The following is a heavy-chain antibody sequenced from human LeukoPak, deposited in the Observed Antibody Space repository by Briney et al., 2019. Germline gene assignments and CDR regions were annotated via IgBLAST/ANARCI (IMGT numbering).Heavy chain of an antibody. D-gene: IGHD3-3*01. J-gene: IGHJ5*02. CDR3: ARGYVLRFLEWLLYFVDRWFDP. CDR1: GGSFSGYY. Sequence: KSSETLSLTCAVYGGSFSGYYWSWIRQPPGKGLEWIGEINHSGSTNYNPSLKSRVTISVDTSKIQFSLKLSSVTAADTAVYYCARGYVLRFLEWLLYFVDRWFDPWGQGTLVTVSS. V-gene: IGHV4-34*01. CDR2: INHSGST.